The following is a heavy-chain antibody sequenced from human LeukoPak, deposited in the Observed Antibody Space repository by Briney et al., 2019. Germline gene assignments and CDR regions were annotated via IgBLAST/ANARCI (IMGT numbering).Heavy chain of an antibody. J-gene: IGHJ4*02. CDR1: GFTFADYG. D-gene: IGHD2-21*01. CDR3: ASPGPYCGGDCYSGVDY. CDR2: ISYDGSNK. V-gene: IGHV3-30*03. Sequence: PGGSLRLSCVASGFTFADYGMNWVRQAPGKGLEWVAVISYDGSNKYYADSVKGRFTISRDNSKNTLYLQMNSLRAEDTAVYYCASPGPYCGGDCYSGVDYWGQGTLVTVSS.